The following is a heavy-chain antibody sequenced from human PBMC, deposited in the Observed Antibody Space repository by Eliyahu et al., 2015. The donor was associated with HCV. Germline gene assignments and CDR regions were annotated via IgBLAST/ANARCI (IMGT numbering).Heavy chain of an antibody. CDR3: ARGGTGGRSDRFSDFDY. CDR2: INPSGGST. V-gene: IGHV1-46*01. CDR1: GYTFTSYY. D-gene: IGHD3-3*01. J-gene: IGHJ4*02. Sequence: QVQLVQSGAEVKKPGASVKVSCKASGYTFTSYYMHWVRQAPGQGLEWMGIINPSGGSTSYAQKFQGRVTMTRDTSTSTVYMELSSLRSEDTAVYYCARGGTGGRSDRFSDFDYWGQGTLVTVSS.